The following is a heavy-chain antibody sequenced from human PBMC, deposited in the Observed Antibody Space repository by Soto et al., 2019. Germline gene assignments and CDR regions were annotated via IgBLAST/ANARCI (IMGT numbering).Heavy chain of an antibody. D-gene: IGHD4-17*01. J-gene: IGHJ2*01. V-gene: IGHV3-13*01. Sequence: EVQLVESGGGLVQPGGSLRLSCAASGFTFSSYDMHWVRQATGKGLEWVSAIGTAGDTYYPGSVKGRFTISRENAKNSLYLQMNSLRAGDTAVYYCARTKTTVTTWYFDLWGRGTLVTVSS. CDR1: GFTFSSYD. CDR3: ARTKTTVTTWYFDL. CDR2: IGTAGDT.